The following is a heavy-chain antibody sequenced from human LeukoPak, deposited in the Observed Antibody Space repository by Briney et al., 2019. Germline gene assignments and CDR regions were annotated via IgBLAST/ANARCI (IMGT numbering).Heavy chain of an antibody. Sequence: ASVKVSCKASGYTFTSYYMHWVRQAPGQGLEWMGIINPSGGSTSYAQKCQGRVTMTRDTSTSTVYMELSSLRSEDTAVYYCARAAGAGQYSSSSTYDWFDPWGQGTLVTVSS. V-gene: IGHV1-46*01. D-gene: IGHD6-6*01. CDR2: INPSGGST. J-gene: IGHJ5*02. CDR1: GYTFTSYY. CDR3: ARAAGAGQYSSSSTYDWFDP.